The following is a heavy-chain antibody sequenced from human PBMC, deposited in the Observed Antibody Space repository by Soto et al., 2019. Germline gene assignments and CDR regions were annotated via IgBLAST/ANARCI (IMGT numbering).Heavy chain of an antibody. J-gene: IGHJ6*02. CDR1: GFPFSSYA. CDR2: ISYDGSNK. V-gene: IGHV3-30-3*01. Sequence: GRSLRLSCAACGFPFSSYAMHWVRQAPGKGLEWVAVISYDGSNKYYADSVKGRFTISRDNAKNSLYLQMNSLRAEDTAVYYCARDPLPSYYYGSGSHPSRYYYYGMDVWGQGTTVTVSS. CDR3: ARDPLPSYYYGSGSHPSRYYYYGMDV. D-gene: IGHD3-10*01.